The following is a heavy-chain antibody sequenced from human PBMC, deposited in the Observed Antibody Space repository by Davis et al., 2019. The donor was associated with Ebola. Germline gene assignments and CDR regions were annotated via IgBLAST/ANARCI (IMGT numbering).Heavy chain of an antibody. CDR1: GFAVDSRY. V-gene: IGHV3-53*01. D-gene: IGHD3-22*01. Sequence: GESLKISCAASGFAVDSRYLIWVRQAPGKGLEWVSSIYSGDNRNYADSVKGRCTISRDSSKNTLYLQISSLRAEDTAVYYCASRTTYYYDSSGYFFAHWGQGTLVTVSS. CDR3: ASRTTYYYDSSGYFFAH. J-gene: IGHJ5*02. CDR2: IYSGDNR.